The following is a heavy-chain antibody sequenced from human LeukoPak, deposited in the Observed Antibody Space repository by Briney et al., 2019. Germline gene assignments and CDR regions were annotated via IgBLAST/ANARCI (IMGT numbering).Heavy chain of an antibody. Sequence: ASVKVSCKASGYTFTGYFIHWVRQAPGQGLEWMGWINPNSGTTDYAQIFQGRVTMTRDTSISIAYMELSSLRSDDTAVYHCARTGTYCSGGSCYFDYWGQGTLVTVSS. CDR3: ARTGTYCSGGSCYFDY. CDR2: INPNSGTT. CDR1: GYTFTGYF. J-gene: IGHJ4*02. V-gene: IGHV1-2*02. D-gene: IGHD2-15*01.